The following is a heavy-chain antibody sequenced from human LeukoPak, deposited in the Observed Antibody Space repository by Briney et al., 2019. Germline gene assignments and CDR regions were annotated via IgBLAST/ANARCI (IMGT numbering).Heavy chain of an antibody. CDR1: GYTFTSYD. J-gene: IGHJ5*02. V-gene: IGHV1-8*01. CDR2: MNPNSGNT. CDR3: ARRSGGSCYSFSCDWFDP. D-gene: IGHD2-15*01. Sequence: ASVKVSGKASGYTFTSYDINWVRQATGQGLEWMGWMNPNSGNTGYAQKFQGRVTMTRNTSISTAYMELGSLRSEDTAVYYCARRSGGSCYSFSCDWFDPWGQGTLVTVSS.